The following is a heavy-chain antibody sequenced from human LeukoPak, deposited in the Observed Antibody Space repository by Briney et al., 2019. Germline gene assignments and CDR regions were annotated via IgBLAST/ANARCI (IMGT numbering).Heavy chain of an antibody. CDR1: GGSITGFF. CDR3: ARVATPDVSSPLDF. CDR2: IFSSGGA. Sequence: SETLSLTCAVSGGSITGFFWTWIRQPAGVGLQYIGRIFSSGGANYNPSLQSRVAMSVDTSQNLFSLKLTSVTAADTAVYFCARVATPDVSSPLDFWGQGILVTVSS. J-gene: IGHJ4*02. V-gene: IGHV4-4*07. D-gene: IGHD6-19*01.